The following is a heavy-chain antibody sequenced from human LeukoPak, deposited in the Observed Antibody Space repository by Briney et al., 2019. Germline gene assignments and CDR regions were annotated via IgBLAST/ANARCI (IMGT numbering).Heavy chain of an antibody. D-gene: IGHD2-2*03. V-gene: IGHV3-23*01. J-gene: IGHJ4*02. CDR1: GFTFSSYA. Sequence: PGGSLRLSCAASGFTFSSYAMSWVRQAPGKGLEWVSAISGSGGSTYYADSVKGRFTISRDNGKNSLYLQMNSLRAEDTAVYYCARAGAGYCSTTSCYYFDYWGQGTLVTVSS. CDR3: ARAGAGYCSTTSCYYFDY. CDR2: ISGSGGST.